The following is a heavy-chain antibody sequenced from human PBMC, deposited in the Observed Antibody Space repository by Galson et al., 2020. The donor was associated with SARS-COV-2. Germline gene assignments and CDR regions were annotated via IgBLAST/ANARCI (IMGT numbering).Heavy chain of an antibody. Sequence: GGSLRLSCKGFGYSFTNYWIGWVRQRPGKGLEWMGIIYPGDSDTTYRPSFQGQVTISVDNSINTAYLQWSSLEASDTAMYYCARRFYGPNWYFDLWGRGTLVSVSS. CDR1: GYSFTNYW. D-gene: IGHD4-17*01. J-gene: IGHJ2*01. V-gene: IGHV5-51*01. CDR2: IYPGDSDT. CDR3: ARRFYGPNWYFDL.